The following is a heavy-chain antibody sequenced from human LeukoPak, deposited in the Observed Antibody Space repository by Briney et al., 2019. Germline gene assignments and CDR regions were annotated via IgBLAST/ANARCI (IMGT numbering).Heavy chain of an antibody. CDR3: VRDPSYGSSWYYYMDV. CDR1: EFTFVRYA. J-gene: IGHJ6*03. Sequence: GGSLRLSCAASEFTFVRYAMNWVRQAPGKGLEWVSYISSSSFKIFYADSVKGRFTISRDNSKTSLYLQMDSLRVEDTAVYYCVRDPSYGSSWYYYMDVWGKGTTVTVSS. D-gene: IGHD6-13*01. CDR2: ISSSSFKI. V-gene: IGHV3-48*04.